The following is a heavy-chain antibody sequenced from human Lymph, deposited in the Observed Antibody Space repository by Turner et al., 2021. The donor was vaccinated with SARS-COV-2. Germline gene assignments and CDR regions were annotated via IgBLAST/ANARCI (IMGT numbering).Heavy chain of an antibody. CDR1: GFTFSSYA. CDR2: ISFDGNNK. D-gene: IGHD3-10*01. CDR3: ARGDYYGSGTYPGKTFDY. V-gene: IGHV3-30-3*01. J-gene: IGHJ4*02. Sequence: QVQLVESGGGVVQPGRSLRLPCAASGFTFSSYAMHWVRQAPGKGLEWVAVISFDGNNKYYTDSVKGRFTISRDNSENTLYLQLNSLRPEDTAVYYCARGDYYGSGTYPGKTFDYWGQGTLVTVSS.